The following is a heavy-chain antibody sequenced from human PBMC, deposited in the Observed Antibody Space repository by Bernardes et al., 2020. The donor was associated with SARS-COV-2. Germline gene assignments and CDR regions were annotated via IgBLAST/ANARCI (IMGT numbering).Heavy chain of an antibody. D-gene: IGHD5-18*01. CDR1: AYSISSGYY. CDR2: IKEDGSEK. Sequence: ETLSLTCAISAYSISSGYYWGWIRQPPGKGLEWVANIKEDGSEKNYVDSVKGRFTISRDNAKNSLYLQMNSLRDEDTAVYYCASGYSLSSWGQGTLVTVSS. J-gene: IGHJ4*02. V-gene: IGHV3-7*01. CDR3: ASGYSLSS.